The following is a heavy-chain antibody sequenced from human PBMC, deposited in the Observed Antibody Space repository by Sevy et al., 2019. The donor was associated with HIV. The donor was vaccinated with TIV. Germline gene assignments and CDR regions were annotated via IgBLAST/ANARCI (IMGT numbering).Heavy chain of an antibody. CDR1: GYTFTSYG. Sequence: ATVKVSCKASGYTFTSYGISWVGQAPGQGLEWMGWISAYNGNTNYPQKLQGRVTMTTDTSTSTAYMELRSLRSDDTAVYYCTRDPSGTYYYGSGRFQTGQDAFDIWGQGTMVTVSS. CDR3: TRDPSGTYYYGSGRFQTGQDAFDI. V-gene: IGHV1-18*04. J-gene: IGHJ3*02. CDR2: ISAYNGNT. D-gene: IGHD3-10*01.